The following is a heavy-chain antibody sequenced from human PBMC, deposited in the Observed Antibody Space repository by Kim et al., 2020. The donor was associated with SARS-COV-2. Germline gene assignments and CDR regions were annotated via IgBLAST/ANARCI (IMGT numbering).Heavy chain of an antibody. V-gene: IGHV4-39*01. CDR2: IYYSGST. CDR3: ARLVGAIVDY. J-gene: IGHJ4*02. D-gene: IGHD1-26*01. CDR1: GGSISSSSYY. Sequence: SETLSLTCTVSGGSISSSSYYWGWIRQPPGKGLEWIGSIYYSGSTYYNPSLKSRVTISVDTSKNQFSLKLSSVTAADTAVYYCARLVGAIVDYWGQGTLVTVSS.